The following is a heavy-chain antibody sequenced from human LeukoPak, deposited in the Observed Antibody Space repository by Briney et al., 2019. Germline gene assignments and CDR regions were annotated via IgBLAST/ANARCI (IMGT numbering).Heavy chain of an antibody. CDR3: ARDLIGGGQLLLYYYYGMDV. Sequence: SVKVSCKASGGTFSSYAISWVRQAPGQGLEWMGRIIPILGIANYAQKFQGRVTITADKSTSTAYMELSSLRSEDTAVYYCARDLIGGGQLLLYYYYGMDVWGQGTTVTVSS. CDR1: GGTFSSYA. CDR2: IIPILGIA. D-gene: IGHD2-15*01. J-gene: IGHJ6*02. V-gene: IGHV1-69*04.